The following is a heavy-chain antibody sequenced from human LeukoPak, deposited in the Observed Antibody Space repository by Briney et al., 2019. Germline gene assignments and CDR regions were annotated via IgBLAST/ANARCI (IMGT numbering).Heavy chain of an antibody. J-gene: IGHJ4*02. CDR3: AKGLFTFGGVIEPFDY. CDR2: ISWNSGSI. V-gene: IGHV3-9*03. D-gene: IGHD3-16*02. CDR1: GFTFDDYA. Sequence: HGGSLRLSCAASGFTFDDYAMHWVRQAPGKGLEWVSGISWNSGSIGYADSVKGRFTISRDNAKNSLYLQMNSLRAEDMALYYCAKGLFTFGGVIEPFDYWGQGTLVTVSS.